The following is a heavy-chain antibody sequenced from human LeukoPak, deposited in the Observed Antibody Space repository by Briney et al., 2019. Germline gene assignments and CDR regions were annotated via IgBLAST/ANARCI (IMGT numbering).Heavy chain of an antibody. Sequence: GGSLRLSCTPSGFTLSGHSMTWVRQAAGKGLEWVSSIDTTSAYIYHAESVVGRFTISRDNAKDSLYLQMNSLRVEDTAVYYCAKGGIFNPYELWGQGTLVTVSS. D-gene: IGHD3-22*01. V-gene: IGHV3-21*01. J-gene: IGHJ4*02. CDR1: GFTLSGHS. CDR3: AKGGIFNPYEL. CDR2: IDTTSAYI.